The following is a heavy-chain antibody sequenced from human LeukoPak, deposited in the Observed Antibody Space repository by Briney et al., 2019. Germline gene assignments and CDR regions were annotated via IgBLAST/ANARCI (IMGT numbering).Heavy chain of an antibody. J-gene: IGHJ4*02. Sequence: PGRSLRLSCAASGFTVSSNYMSWVRQAPGKGLEWVSVIYSGGSTYYADSVKGRFTISRDNSKNTLYLQMNSLRAEDTAVYYCAKDLTPRGRYYFDYWGQGTLVTVSS. V-gene: IGHV3-66*01. CDR2: IYSGGST. CDR3: AKDLTPRGRYYFDY. D-gene: IGHD1-1*01. CDR1: GFTVSSNY.